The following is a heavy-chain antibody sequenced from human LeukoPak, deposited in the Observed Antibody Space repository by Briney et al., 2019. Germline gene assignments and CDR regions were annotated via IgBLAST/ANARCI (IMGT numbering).Heavy chain of an antibody. J-gene: IGHJ4*02. CDR1: GYSFTTYW. D-gene: IGHD3-22*01. CDR2: IYPDDSDS. CDR3: ARRTDSGYFDY. Sequence: GESLQISCKGSGYSFTTYWIGWVRQMPRKGLEWMGIIYPDDSDSTYSPSFQGQVTISADKSIRTAYLQWSSLKASDTARYYCARRTDSGYFDYWGQGTLVTVSS. V-gene: IGHV5-51*01.